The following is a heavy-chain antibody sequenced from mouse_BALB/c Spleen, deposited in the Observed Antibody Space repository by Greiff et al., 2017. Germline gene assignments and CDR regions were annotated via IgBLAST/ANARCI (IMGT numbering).Heavy chain of an antibody. D-gene: IGHD1-1*01. J-gene: IGHJ4*01. CDR3: ARHGKGAMDY. Sequence: DVKLVESGGGLVKLGGSLKLSCAASGFTFSSYYMSWVRQTPEKRLELVAAINSNGGSTYYPDTVKGRFTISRDNAKNTLYLQMSSLKSEDTALYYCARHGKGAMDYWGQGTSVTVSS. CDR2: INSNGGST. V-gene: IGHV5-6-2*01. CDR1: GFTFSSYY.